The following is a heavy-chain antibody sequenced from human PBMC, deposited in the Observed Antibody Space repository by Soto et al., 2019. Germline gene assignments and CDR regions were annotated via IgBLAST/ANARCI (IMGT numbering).Heavy chain of an antibody. J-gene: IGHJ4*02. CDR1: GGTLSSYT. Sequence: GASGKGSCQGFGGTLSSYTISWGRQAPGQGLEWMGRIIPILGIANYAQKFQGRVTITADKSTSTAYMELSSLRSEDTAVYYCARAAAAAFDDWGQGTLVTVSS. CDR2: IIPILGIA. D-gene: IGHD6-25*01. CDR3: ARAAAAAFDD. V-gene: IGHV1-69*02.